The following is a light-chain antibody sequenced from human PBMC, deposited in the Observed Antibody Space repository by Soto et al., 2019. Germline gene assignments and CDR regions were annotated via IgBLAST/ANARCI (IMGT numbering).Light chain of an antibody. CDR1: QSVSSY. V-gene: IGKV3-20*01. CDR3: QQYRSSPRT. J-gene: IGKJ1*01. Sequence: EIVLTQSPATLSLCPWERATLSCRASQSVSSYLAWYQQKPGQAPRLLIYGASSRATGIPDRFSGSGSGTDFTLTISRLEPEDFAVYYCQQYRSSPRTFGQGTKVDIK. CDR2: GAS.